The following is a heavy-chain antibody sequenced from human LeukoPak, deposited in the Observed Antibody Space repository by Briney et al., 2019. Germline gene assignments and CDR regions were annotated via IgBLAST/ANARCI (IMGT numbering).Heavy chain of an antibody. V-gene: IGHV3-33*06. Sequence: PGRSLRLSCAASGFTFSSYGMHWVRQAPGKGLEWVAVIWYDGSNKYYADSVKGRFTISRDNSKNTLYLQMNSLRAEDTAVYYCAKESFYYDTTGYKAYYFDYWGQGTLVTVSS. CDR2: IWYDGSNK. J-gene: IGHJ4*02. CDR1: GFTFSSYG. CDR3: AKESFYYDTTGYKAYYFDY. D-gene: IGHD3-22*01.